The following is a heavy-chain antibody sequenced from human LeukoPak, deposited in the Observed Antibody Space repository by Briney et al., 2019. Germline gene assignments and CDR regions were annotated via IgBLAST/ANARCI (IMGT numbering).Heavy chain of an antibody. CDR3: ARRTGGTATFDY. V-gene: IGHV4-59*08. J-gene: IGHJ4*02. CDR2: ICYSEST. CDR1: GGSISSHY. D-gene: IGHD1-26*01. Sequence: SETLSLTCSVSGGSISSHYWSWIRQPPGKGLEWIGHICYSESTNYNPSLKSRVTISIDTSKNQFSLKLSSVTAADTAVYYCARRTGGTATFDYWGQGTLVTVSS.